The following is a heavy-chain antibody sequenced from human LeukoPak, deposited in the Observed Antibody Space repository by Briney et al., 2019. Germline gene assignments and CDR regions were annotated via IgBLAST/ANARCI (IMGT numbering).Heavy chain of an antibody. CDR3: ARESNSGSYRPFDY. Sequence: PGGSLRLSCAASGFSFSSYAMSWVRQAPGKGLEWVSGISGSDGSTYYADSVKGRFTISRDNAKNSLYLQMNSLRAEDTAVYYCARESNSGSYRPFDYWGQGTLVTVSS. J-gene: IGHJ4*02. CDR2: ISGSDGST. V-gene: IGHV3-23*01. D-gene: IGHD1-26*01. CDR1: GFSFSSYA.